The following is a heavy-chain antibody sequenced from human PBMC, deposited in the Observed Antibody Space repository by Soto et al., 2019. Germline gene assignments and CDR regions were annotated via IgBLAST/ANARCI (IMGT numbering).Heavy chain of an antibody. Sequence: GGSLRLSCAASGFTFSSYGMHWVRQAPGKGLEWVAVISYDGSNKYYADSVKGRFTISRDNSKNTLYLQMNSLRAEDTAVYYCAKDHRLWGTEWQLYYFDYWGQGTLVTVSS. CDR2: ISYDGSNK. CDR3: AKDHRLWGTEWQLYYFDY. D-gene: IGHD3-10*01. V-gene: IGHV3-30*18. CDR1: GFTFSSYG. J-gene: IGHJ4*02.